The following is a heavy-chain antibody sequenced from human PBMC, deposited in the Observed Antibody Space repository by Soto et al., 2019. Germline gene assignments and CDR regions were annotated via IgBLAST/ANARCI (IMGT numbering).Heavy chain of an antibody. CDR2: ISYDGSNK. CDR3: AKYCSGGSCSWYYYYYMDV. V-gene: IGHV3-30*18. CDR1: GFTFSSYG. J-gene: IGHJ6*03. Sequence: GGSRILSCSDSGFTFSSYGMHWVREAPGEGLEWVAVISYDGSNKYYADSVKGRFTISRDNSKNTLYLQMNSLRAEDTAVYYCAKYCSGGSCSWYYYYYMDVWGKGT. D-gene: IGHD2-15*01.